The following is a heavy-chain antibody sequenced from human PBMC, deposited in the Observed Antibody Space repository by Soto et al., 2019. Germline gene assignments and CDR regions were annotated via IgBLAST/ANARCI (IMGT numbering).Heavy chain of an antibody. V-gene: IGHV4-31*03. Sequence: QVQLQESGPGLVKPSQTLSLTCTVSGGSISSGSYYWTWIRQQQGKGLEWIGYIYYSGSTSYNPSFKSRVTISVDTSKNQFSRKWTSVTAADTAVYYCARQRPEAHYFDYWGQGTLVTVSS. CDR3: ARQRPEAHYFDY. D-gene: IGHD6-25*01. J-gene: IGHJ4*02. CDR1: GGSISSGSYY. CDR2: IYYSGST.